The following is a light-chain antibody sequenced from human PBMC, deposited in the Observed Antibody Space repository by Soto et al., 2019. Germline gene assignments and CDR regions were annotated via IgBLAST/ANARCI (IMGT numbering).Light chain of an antibody. V-gene: IGLV2-11*01. Sequence: QSALTQPRSVSGSPGQSVTISCTGTSSDVVSWYQQHPGKAPKLIIYYVSQRPSGVPDRFSGSKSGNTASLTISGLQAEDEADYYCSSSAGGFTWVFGGGTKATVL. J-gene: IGLJ3*02. CDR2: YVS. CDR1: SSDV. CDR3: SSSAGGFTWV.